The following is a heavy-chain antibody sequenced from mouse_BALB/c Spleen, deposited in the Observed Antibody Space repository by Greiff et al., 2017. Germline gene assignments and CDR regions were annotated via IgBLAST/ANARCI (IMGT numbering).Heavy chain of an antibody. Sequence: EVHLVESGGDLVKPGGSLKLSCAASGFTFSSYGMSWVRQTPDKRLEWVATISSGGSYTYYPDSVKGRFTISRDNAKNTLYLQMSSLKSEDTAMYYCARHAYYDYDPAWFAYWGQGTLVTVSA. V-gene: IGHV5-6*01. J-gene: IGHJ3*01. D-gene: IGHD2-4*01. CDR2: ISSGGSYT. CDR3: ARHAYYDYDPAWFAY. CDR1: GFTFSSYG.